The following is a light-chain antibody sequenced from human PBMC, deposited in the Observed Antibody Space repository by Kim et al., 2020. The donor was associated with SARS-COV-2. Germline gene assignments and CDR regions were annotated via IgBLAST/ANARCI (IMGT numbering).Light chain of an antibody. CDR2: GAS. J-gene: IGKJ4*01. Sequence: VSPGERATLSCRASQRVSSNLAWYQQKPGQTPRLLIYGASTRATGIPARFSGSGSGTEFTLTISSLQSEDCAVYYCQHYNNWPLTFGGGTKVDIK. CDR3: QHYNNWPLT. CDR1: QRVSSN. V-gene: IGKV3-15*01.